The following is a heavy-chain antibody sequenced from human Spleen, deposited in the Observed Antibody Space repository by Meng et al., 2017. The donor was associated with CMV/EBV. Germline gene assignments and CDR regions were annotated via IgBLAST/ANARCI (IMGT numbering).Heavy chain of an antibody. D-gene: IGHD3/OR15-3a*01. J-gene: IGHJ5*02. CDR1: GVSFSRYS. Sequence: CGVSFSRYSMRWVRQAPGKGLEWVSSIDTGSRYIYYADSLKGRFTIFRDNAKASLYLQMNSLRAEDTAVYYCARDGTGNYRNWFDPWGQGTLVTVSS. V-gene: IGHV3-21*01. CDR2: IDTGSRYI. CDR3: ARDGTGNYRNWFDP.